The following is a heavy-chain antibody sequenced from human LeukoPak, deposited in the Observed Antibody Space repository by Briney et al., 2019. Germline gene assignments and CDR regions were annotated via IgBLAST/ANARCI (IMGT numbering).Heavy chain of an antibody. Sequence: RTGGSLRLSCAASGFGFDDYGMSWVRQAPGKGLESVSGINWNGGNIGYADSVKGRFSVSRDNGKQVLYMETNNLRVEDTALYYCVRQKYYDSAYYYSFDSWGQGTPVTVSA. CDR3: VRQKYYDSAYYYSFDS. J-gene: IGHJ5*01. D-gene: IGHD3-22*01. CDR2: INWNGGNI. V-gene: IGHV3-20*04. CDR1: GFGFDDYG.